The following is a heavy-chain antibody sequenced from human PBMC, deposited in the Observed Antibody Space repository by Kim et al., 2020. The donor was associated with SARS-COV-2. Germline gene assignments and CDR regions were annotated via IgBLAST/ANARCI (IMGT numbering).Heavy chain of an antibody. Sequence: GGSLRLSCAASGFTFSTYDMYWVRQAPGKGLECVSGIRGTDGSTHYVDSVKGRFTISRDNSKNTLYLQMNSLRAEDTAVYYCAKGYYCTSTTCYAYWGQGTLVTVSS. D-gene: IGHD2-2*01. J-gene: IGHJ4*02. CDR1: GFTFSTYD. CDR2: IRGTDGST. V-gene: IGHV3-23*01. CDR3: AKGYYCTSTTCYAY.